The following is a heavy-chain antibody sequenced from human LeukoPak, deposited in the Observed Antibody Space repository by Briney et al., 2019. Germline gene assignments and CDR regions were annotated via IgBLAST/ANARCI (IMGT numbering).Heavy chain of an antibody. Sequence: LSGGSLRLSCTASGFTFSSYWMSWVRQAPGKGLEWVANINQYGSERYYVDSVKGRFTISRDNAKNSLYLQMNSLRAEDTAVYYCGRAMDVWGQGTTVTVSS. J-gene: IGHJ6*02. V-gene: IGHV3-7*02. CDR3: GRAMDV. CDR1: GFTFSSYW. CDR2: INQYGSER.